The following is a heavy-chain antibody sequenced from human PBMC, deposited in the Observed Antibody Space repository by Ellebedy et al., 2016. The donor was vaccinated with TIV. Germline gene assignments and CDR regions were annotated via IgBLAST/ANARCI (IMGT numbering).Heavy chain of an antibody. CDR1: GFIFSSYS. D-gene: IGHD2-2*02. V-gene: IGHV3-48*04. Sequence: GGSLRLXCAASGFIFSSYSMNWVRQAPGKGLEWVSYISSSGSTTYYADSVKGRFTISRDNAKNSLYLQMNSLRAEDTAVYYCGRVYPMDVWGQGTTVTVSS. CDR3: GRVYPMDV. CDR2: ISSSGSTT. J-gene: IGHJ6*02.